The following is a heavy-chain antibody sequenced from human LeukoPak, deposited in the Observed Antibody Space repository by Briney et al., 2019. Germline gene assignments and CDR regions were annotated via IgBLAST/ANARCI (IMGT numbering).Heavy chain of an antibody. Sequence: ASVKVSCKASGYIFTGYYIHWVRQAPGQGLEWMGWINPNSGGTNYAQRFQGRVTMTRDTSISTAYMDLSRLRSDDTAVYYCARASRTSTVAGTGYWGQGTLVTVSS. CDR2: INPNSGGT. D-gene: IGHD6-19*01. CDR3: ARASRTSTVAGTGY. CDR1: GYIFTGYY. V-gene: IGHV1-2*02. J-gene: IGHJ4*02.